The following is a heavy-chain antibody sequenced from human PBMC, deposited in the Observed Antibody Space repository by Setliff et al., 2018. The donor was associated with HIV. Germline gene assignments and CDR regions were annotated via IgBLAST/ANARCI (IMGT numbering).Heavy chain of an antibody. Sequence: ASVKVSCKASGYTFTSSGISWVRQAPGQGLEWMGWISAYNGNTNYAQKLQGRVTMTTDTSTSTAYMELRSLRSDDTAVYYCATDKGTTLPSYYYYYMDVWGKGTTVTVSS. J-gene: IGHJ6*03. CDR1: GYTFTSSG. D-gene: IGHD4-4*01. CDR3: ATDKGTTLPSYYYYYMDV. V-gene: IGHV1-18*01. CDR2: ISAYNGNT.